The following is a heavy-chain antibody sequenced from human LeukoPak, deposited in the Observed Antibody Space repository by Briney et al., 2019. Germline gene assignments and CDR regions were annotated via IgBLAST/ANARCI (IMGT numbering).Heavy chain of an antibody. CDR2: IYYSGST. CDR3: GRDGGYGDLH. V-gene: IGHV4-59*01. D-gene: IGHD4-17*01. Sequence: SETLSLTCTVSGGSISSYYWSWIRHPPGKGREWIGYIYYSGSTNYNPSLKGPVPISEEQSQNQPSWTLSSVAAADTAVYYWGRDGGYGDLHWGQGTLVTVSS. J-gene: IGHJ4*02. CDR1: GGSISSYY.